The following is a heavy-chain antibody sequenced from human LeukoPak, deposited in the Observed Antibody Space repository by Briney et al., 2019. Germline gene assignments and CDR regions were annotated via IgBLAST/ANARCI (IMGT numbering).Heavy chain of an antibody. CDR3: ARGPVEDYYYYMDV. CDR1: GFTFSSYW. D-gene: IGHD5-24*01. Sequence: PGGSLRLSCAASGFTFSSYWMHWVRQAPGKGLVWVSRINSDGSSTSYADSVKGRFTISRDNAKNTLYLQMNSLRAEDTAVYYCARGPVEDYYYYMDVWGKGTTVTVSS. V-gene: IGHV3-74*01. CDR2: INSDGSST. J-gene: IGHJ6*03.